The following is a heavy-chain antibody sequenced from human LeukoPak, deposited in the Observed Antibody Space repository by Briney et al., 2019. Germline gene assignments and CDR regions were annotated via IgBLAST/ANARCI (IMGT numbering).Heavy chain of an antibody. CDR1: GFRFSYYW. D-gene: IGHD2-2*02. CDR3: ARGWGDCSTVSCYTGGDVFDI. CDR2: IKYDGSEK. J-gene: IGHJ3*02. Sequence: GGSLRLSCGASGFRFSYYWMTWVRQGPRKGLEWVANIKYDGSEKYYVESVKGRFTISRDNAKNSLYLQMDSLRVEDTAVYFCARGWGDCSTVSCYTGGDVFDIWGQGTKVTVSS. V-gene: IGHV3-7*01.